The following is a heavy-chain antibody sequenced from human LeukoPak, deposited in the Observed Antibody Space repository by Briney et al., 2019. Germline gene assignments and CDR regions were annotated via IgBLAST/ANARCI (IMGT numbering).Heavy chain of an antibody. CDR3: ARVDSFDSSGYYSGEDY. J-gene: IGHJ4*02. D-gene: IGHD3-22*01. CDR2: ISAYNGNT. CDR1: GYTFTSYG. V-gene: IGHV1-18*01. Sequence: ASVKVSGKGSGYTFTSYGISWVRQAPGQGLEWMGWISAYNGNTNYAQKLQGRVTMTTDTSTRTAYMELTSLRSDDSAVYYCARVDSFDSSGYYSGEDYWGQGTLVTVSS.